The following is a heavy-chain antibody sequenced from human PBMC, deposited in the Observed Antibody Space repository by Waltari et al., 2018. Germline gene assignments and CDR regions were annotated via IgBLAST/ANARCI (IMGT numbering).Heavy chain of an antibody. Sequence: VQRVQSGTAWTTPASSVKVSCKAPGGTFSSYPHSWVRRATGQGLEWMGGIIPIFGTENYAQKFQGRVTITEDKSTSTVYMELSSLRSEDTAVYYCERDRLKFTYSGSYSPDYWGQGTLVTVSS. CDR3: ERDRLKFTYSGSYSPDY. CDR1: GGTFSSYP. D-gene: IGHD1-26*01. J-gene: IGHJ4*02. CDR2: IIPIFGTE. V-gene: IGHV1-69*14.